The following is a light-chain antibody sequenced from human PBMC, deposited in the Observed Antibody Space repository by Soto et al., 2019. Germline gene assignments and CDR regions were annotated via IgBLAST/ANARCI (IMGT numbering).Light chain of an antibody. V-gene: IGKV1-39*01. Sequence: DIQMTQSPSSLSASVGDRVTITCRASQTISNYLNWYQQKPGKAPKVLIYAASSLQSGVPSRFSGSGSGTDFTLTISSLQPEDFATYYCQQSYSTPPSFGQGTKVETK. CDR2: AAS. CDR1: QTISNY. CDR3: QQSYSTPPS. J-gene: IGKJ1*01.